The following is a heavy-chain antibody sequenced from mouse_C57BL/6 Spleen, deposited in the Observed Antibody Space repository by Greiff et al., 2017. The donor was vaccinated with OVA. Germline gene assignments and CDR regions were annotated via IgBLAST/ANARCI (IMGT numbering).Heavy chain of an antibody. CDR1: GYTFTDYN. D-gene: IGHD1-1*01. Sequence: VQLQQSGPELVKPGASVKIPCKASGYTFTDYNMDWVKQSHGKSLEWIGDINPNNGGTIYNQKFKGKATLTVDKSSSTAYMELRSLTSEDTAVYYCARSRGYYGSSYAWFAYWGQGTLVTVSA. CDR3: ARSRGYYGSSYAWFAY. CDR2: INPNNGGT. V-gene: IGHV1-18*01. J-gene: IGHJ3*01.